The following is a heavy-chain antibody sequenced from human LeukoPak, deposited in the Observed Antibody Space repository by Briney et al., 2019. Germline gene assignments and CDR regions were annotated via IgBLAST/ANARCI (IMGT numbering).Heavy chain of an antibody. V-gene: IGHV3-23*01. CDR2: ISGSGGST. J-gene: IGHJ6*02. D-gene: IGHD2-2*01. CDR1: GFTFSSYA. CDR3: AKDLEYQLLWPDYYYGMDA. Sequence: GGSLRLSCAASGFTFSSYAMSWVRQAPGKGLEWVSAISGSGGSTYYADSVKGRFTISRDNSKNTLYLQMNSLRAEDTAVYYCAKDLEYQLLWPDYYYGMDAWGQGTTVTVSS.